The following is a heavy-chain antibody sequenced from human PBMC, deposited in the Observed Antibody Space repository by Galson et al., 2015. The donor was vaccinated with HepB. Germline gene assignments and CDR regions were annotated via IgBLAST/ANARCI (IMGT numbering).Heavy chain of an antibody. J-gene: IGHJ3*02. V-gene: IGHV3-48*02. CDR1: GFTFSSYS. CDR2: ISSSSSTI. Sequence: SLRLSCAASGFTFSSYSMNWVRQAPGKGLEWVSYISSSSSTIYYADSVKGRFTISRDNAKNSLYLQMNSLRDEDTAVYYCARDHYYDSSGYYHDAFDIWGQGTMVTVSS. CDR3: ARDHYYDSSGYYHDAFDI. D-gene: IGHD3-22*01.